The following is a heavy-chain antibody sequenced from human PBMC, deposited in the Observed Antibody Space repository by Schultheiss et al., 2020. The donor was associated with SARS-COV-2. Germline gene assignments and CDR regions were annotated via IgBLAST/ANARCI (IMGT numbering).Heavy chain of an antibody. CDR2: INHSGST. Sequence: SETLSLTCAVYGGSFSGYYWSWIRQPPGKGLEWIGEINHSGSTNYNPSLKSRVTISVDTSKNQFSLKLSSVTAADTAVYYCASSAVTTAGLFGYWGQGTLVTVSS. CDR1: GGSFSGYY. J-gene: IGHJ4*02. V-gene: IGHV4-34*01. CDR3: ASSAVTTAGLFGY. D-gene: IGHD4-17*01.